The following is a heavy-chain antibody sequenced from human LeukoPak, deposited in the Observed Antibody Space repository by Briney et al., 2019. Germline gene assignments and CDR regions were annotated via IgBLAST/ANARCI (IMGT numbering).Heavy chain of an antibody. CDR1: GFSIGNFW. CDR3: ANQDCSWSSCPSVH. Sequence: GGSLRLSCAASGFSIGNFWMVWVRQAPGKGLEWLANIRRDGGEKNYGDSVKGRLTISRDNARNSIYLQINSLRAGDTAVYYCANQDCSWSSCPSVHWGQGTLVTVSS. D-gene: IGHD2-2*01. V-gene: IGHV3-7*02. CDR2: IRRDGGEK. J-gene: IGHJ4*02.